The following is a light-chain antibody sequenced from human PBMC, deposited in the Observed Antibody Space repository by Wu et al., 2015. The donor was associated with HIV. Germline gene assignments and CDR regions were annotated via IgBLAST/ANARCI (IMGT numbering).Light chain of an antibody. CDR2: ATS. J-gene: IGKJ4*01. CDR3: QLYGTSPQVT. Sequence: EVVLTQSPGTLSLSPGERATLSCRASQSVSSSYLAWYQQKPGQAPRLLIYATSNRATGIPDRISGSGSGTDFTLTISRLEPEDFAVYYCQLYGTSPQVTFGGGTKVEIK. V-gene: IGKV3-20*01. CDR1: QSVSSSY.